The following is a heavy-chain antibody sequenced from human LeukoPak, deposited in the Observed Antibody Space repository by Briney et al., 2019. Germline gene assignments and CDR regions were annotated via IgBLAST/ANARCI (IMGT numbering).Heavy chain of an antibody. CDR2: INPNSGST. V-gene: IGHV1-2*02. D-gene: IGHD6-19*01. CDR1: GYTFTGYY. CDR3: ARFAVHRRITVPGQFGLDY. J-gene: IGHJ4*02. Sequence: ASVKVSCKASGYTFTGYYMHWVRQAPGQGLEWMGWINPNSGSTNYAQKVQGRVTMTRDTSTSTVYMELSSLRSEDTAVYYCARFAVHRRITVPGQFGLDYWGQGTLVSVSS.